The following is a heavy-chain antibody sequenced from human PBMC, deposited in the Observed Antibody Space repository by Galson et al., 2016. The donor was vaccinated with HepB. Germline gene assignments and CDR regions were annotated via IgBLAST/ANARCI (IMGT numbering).Heavy chain of an antibody. V-gene: IGHV4-59*01. CDR3: ARVDGRGSNNCLDP. CDR2: IHYSGST. Sequence: SETLSLTCTVSGDSITDYYWSWIRQPPGKGLEWLGYIHYSGSTHYNPSLKSRVTISVDTSNNQFSLKLTSVAAADTAVYYCARVDGRGSNNCLDPWGPGTLVTVSS. CDR1: GDSITDYY. J-gene: IGHJ5*02. D-gene: IGHD3-10*01.